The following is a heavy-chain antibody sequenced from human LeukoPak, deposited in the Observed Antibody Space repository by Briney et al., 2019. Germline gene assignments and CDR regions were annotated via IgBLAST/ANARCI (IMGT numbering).Heavy chain of an antibody. Sequence: ASVKVSCKASGHTFSGYYMHWVRQAPGQGLEWMGWINPNSGRTSYAQKFQGRVTMTRDTSISTAYMELSRLRSDDTAVYYCARGAAAAHYYYYGMDVWGQGTTVTVSS. CDR3: ARGAAAAHYYYYGMDV. J-gene: IGHJ6*02. D-gene: IGHD6-13*01. CDR1: GHTFSGYY. CDR2: INPNSGRT. V-gene: IGHV1-2*02.